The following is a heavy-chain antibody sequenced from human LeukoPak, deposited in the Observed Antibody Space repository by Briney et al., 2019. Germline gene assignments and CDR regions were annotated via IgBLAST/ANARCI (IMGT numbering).Heavy chain of an antibody. V-gene: IGHV1-2*02. D-gene: IGHD3-22*01. J-gene: IGHJ4*02. CDR3: ARDPEYYYDSSDNFDY. CDR2: INPNSGGT. Sequence: ASVKVSCKASGYTFTGYYMHWVRRAPGQGLEWMGWINPNSGGTNYAQKFQGRVTMTRDTSISTAYMELSRLRSDDTAVYYCARDPEYYYDSSDNFDYWGQGTLVTVSS. CDR1: GYTFTGYY.